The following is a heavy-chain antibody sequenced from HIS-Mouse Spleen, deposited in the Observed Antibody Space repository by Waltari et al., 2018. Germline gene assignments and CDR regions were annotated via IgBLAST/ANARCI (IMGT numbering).Heavy chain of an antibody. CDR3: AREIPYSSSWYDWYFDL. V-gene: IGHV4-39*07. Sequence: QLQLQESGPGLVKPSETLSLTCTVSGVPISSSRYYWGWLRQPPGKGLEWIGSIYYSGSTYYNPSLKSRVTISVDTSKNQFSLKLSSVTAADTAVYYCAREIPYSSSWYDWYFDLWGRGTLVTVSS. D-gene: IGHD6-13*01. CDR2: IYYSGST. J-gene: IGHJ2*01. CDR1: GVPISSSRYY.